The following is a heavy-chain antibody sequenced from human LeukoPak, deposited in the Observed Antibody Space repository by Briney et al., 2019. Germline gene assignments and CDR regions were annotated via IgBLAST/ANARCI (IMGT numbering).Heavy chain of an antibody. CDR2: IKGRTYVETT. CDR3: TWMSTPLTVDR. D-gene: IGHD5/OR15-5a*01. J-gene: IGHJ5*02. CDR1: GLNLEDAW. V-gene: IGHV3-15*01. Sequence: GGPLRLSWAVWGLNLEDAWESWVGPAPGRGREGVGRIKGRTYVETTDLAAPVKGRSTLSKDPSTNTAYLQMDSLRTEDTAVYFCTWMSTPLTVDRWGQGTRVTVSS.